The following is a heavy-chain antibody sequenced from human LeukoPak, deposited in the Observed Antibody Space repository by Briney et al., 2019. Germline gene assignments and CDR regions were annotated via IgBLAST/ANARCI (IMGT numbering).Heavy chain of an antibody. CDR3: ARGQSLDNS. V-gene: IGHV4-34*01. CDR2: INHSGET. D-gene: IGHD3-9*01. Sequence: SETLSLTCAVYGGSLSDYYWSWIRQPPGMGLEWIGEINHSGETKYNPSLKSRVAMSVDTSKNQFSLELRSVTVADTAMYYCARGQSLDNSWGQGTLVTVSS. J-gene: IGHJ4*02. CDR1: GGSLSDYY.